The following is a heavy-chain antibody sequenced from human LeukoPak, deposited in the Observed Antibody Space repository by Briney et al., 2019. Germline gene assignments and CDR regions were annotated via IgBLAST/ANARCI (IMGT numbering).Heavy chain of an antibody. Sequence: SETLSLTCTVSGGSISSYYWSWIRQPPGKGLEWIGYIYYSGSTNYNPSLKSRVTISVDTSKNQFSLKLSSVTAADTAVYYCARDSGYSGYDYYYGMDVWGQGTTVTVSS. D-gene: IGHD5-12*01. J-gene: IGHJ6*02. CDR2: IYYSGST. CDR1: GGSISSYY. CDR3: ARDSGYSGYDYYYGMDV. V-gene: IGHV4-59*01.